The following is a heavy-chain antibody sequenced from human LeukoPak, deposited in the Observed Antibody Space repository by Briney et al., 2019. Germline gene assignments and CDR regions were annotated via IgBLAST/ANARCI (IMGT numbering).Heavy chain of an antibody. J-gene: IGHJ5*02. CDR1: GYSFTDYY. CDR2: INPNRGGT. V-gene: IGHV1-2*02. CDR3: ARDTCDGVSCYNWFDP. Sequence: GASVKVSCKASGYSFTDYYIHWARQAPGQGLEWMGWINPNRGGTSYAQKFQGRVTMTRDTSITTAYMELSSLRSDDTAMYDCARDTCDGVSCYNWFDPWGQGTLVTVSS. D-gene: IGHD4-17*01.